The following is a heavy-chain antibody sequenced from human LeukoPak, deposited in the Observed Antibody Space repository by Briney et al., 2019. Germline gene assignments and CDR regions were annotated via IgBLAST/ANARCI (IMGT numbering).Heavy chain of an antibody. CDR2: INSDGSST. D-gene: IGHD5-18*01. CDR1: GFTFSSYW. Sequence: PGGSLRLSCAASGFTFSSYWMHWVRQAPGKGLVWVSRINSDGSSTSYADSVKGRFTISRDNSKNTLYLQMKSLRAEDTAVYYCAKGRGYSYGFDPWGQGTLVTVSS. J-gene: IGHJ5*02. V-gene: IGHV3-74*01. CDR3: AKGRGYSYGFDP.